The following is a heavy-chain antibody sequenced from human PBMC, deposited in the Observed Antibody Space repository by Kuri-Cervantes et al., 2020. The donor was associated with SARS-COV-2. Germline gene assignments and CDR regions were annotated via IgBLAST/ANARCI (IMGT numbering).Heavy chain of an antibody. CDR1: GYTLPELS. CDR2: FDPEDGET. V-gene: IGHV1-24*01. D-gene: IGHD3-10*01. CDR3: ATDGWVRGVTVFYYYGMDV. Sequence: ASVKVSCKVSGYTLPELSMHWVRQAPGKGLEWMGGFDPEDGETIYAQKFQGRVTMTEDTSTDTAYMELSSLRSEDTAVYYCATDGWVRGVTVFYYYGMDVWGQGTTVTVSS. J-gene: IGHJ6*02.